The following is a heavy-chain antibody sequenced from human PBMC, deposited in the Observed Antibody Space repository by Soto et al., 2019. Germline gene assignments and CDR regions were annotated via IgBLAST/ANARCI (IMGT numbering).Heavy chain of an antibody. J-gene: IGHJ3*02. Sequence: GGSLTLSCAASGFTFISYSMNWVRQGQGKGLEWVSSISSSSSYIYYADSVKGRFTISRDNAKNSLYLQMNSLRAEDTAVYYCARAASVVVVVAATRRRRDAFDIWGQGTMVTVSS. V-gene: IGHV3-21*01. CDR3: ARAASVVVVVAATRRRRDAFDI. CDR1: GFTFISYS. D-gene: IGHD2-15*01. CDR2: ISSSSSYI.